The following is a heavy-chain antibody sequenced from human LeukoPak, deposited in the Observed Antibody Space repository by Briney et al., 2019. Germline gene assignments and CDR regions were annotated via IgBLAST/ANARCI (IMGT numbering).Heavy chain of an antibody. CDR2: IYHSGST. CDR1: GYSISSGYY. CDR3: ARDQLYVYVWGMVAFDI. V-gene: IGHV4-38-2*02. D-gene: IGHD3-16*01. J-gene: IGHJ3*02. Sequence: SETLSLTCAVSGYSISSGYYWGWIRQPPGKGLEWIGSIYHSGSTYYNPSLKSRVTISVDTSKNQFSLKLSSVTAADTAVYYCARDQLYVYVWGMVAFDIWGQGTMVTVSS.